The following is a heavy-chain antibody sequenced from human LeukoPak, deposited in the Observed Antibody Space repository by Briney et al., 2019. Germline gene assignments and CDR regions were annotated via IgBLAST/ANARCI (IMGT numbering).Heavy chain of an antibody. CDR3: AREALGYSSSQYNWFDP. Sequence: ASVKVSCKASGYTFTGYYMHWVRQAPGQGLEWMGWINPNSGGTNYAQKFQGRVTMTRDTSISTAYMELSRLRSDDTAVYYCAREALGYSSSQYNWFDPWGQGTLVTVSS. D-gene: IGHD6-13*01. CDR1: GYTFTGYY. V-gene: IGHV1-2*02. CDR2: INPNSGGT. J-gene: IGHJ5*02.